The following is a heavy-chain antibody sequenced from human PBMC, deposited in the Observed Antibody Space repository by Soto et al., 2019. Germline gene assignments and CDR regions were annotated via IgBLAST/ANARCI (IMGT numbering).Heavy chain of an antibody. CDR1: GFSLRTYG. V-gene: IGHV3-33*01. Sequence: QVQLVESGGSVVQSGRSLTLSCAASGFSLRTYGMQWLRRAPGKGLEWVAFIWYDGTKKFYANSVKGRSTISKENSNNILYLQMSGLRAEDTAVYYCARDVVTAVAGSVNWFDPWGQGTLVTVSS. D-gene: IGHD6-19*01. J-gene: IGHJ5*02. CDR2: IWYDGTKK. CDR3: ARDVVTAVAGSVNWFDP.